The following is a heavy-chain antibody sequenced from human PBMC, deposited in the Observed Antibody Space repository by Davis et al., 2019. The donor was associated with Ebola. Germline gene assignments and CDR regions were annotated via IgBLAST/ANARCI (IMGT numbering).Heavy chain of an antibody. J-gene: IGHJ5*02. CDR2: ISGSGGST. CDR1: GFTFSSYA. CDR3: AKGVVVVPAANNWFDP. V-gene: IGHV3-23*01. D-gene: IGHD2-2*01. Sequence: GESLKISCAASGFTFSSYAMSWVRQAPGKGLEWVSAISGSGGSTYYADSVKGRFTISRDNSKNTLYLQMNSLRAEDTAVYYCAKGVVVVPAANNWFDPWGQGTLVTVSS.